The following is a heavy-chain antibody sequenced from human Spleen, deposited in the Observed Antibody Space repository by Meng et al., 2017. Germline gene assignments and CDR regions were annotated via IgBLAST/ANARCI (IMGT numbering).Heavy chain of an antibody. CDR2: MSHSGST. CDR3: ARGSFSSGWGI. CDR1: GGSISSSNW. V-gene: IGHV4-4*02. D-gene: IGHD6-19*01. Sequence: QVQLQESGQGLVKPSATLSLPCAVSGGSISSSNWWTWVRQPPGKGLDWIGEMSHSGSTNYNPSLKSRVTISLDESKNQFSLKLNSVTAADTAIYYCARGSFSSGWGIWGQGTLVTVSS. J-gene: IGHJ4*02.